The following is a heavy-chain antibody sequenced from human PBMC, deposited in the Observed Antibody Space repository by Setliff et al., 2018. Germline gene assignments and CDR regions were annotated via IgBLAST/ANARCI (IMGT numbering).Heavy chain of an antibody. D-gene: IGHD2-15*01. Sequence: ASVKVSCKASGYTFTSYGISWVRQAPGQGLEWMGWISAYNGNTNYAQKLQGRVTMTTDTSTSTAYMELRSLRSDDTAVYYCARVVGSGGNGGHWCFDLWGRGTLVTVSS. CDR1: GYTFTSYG. CDR2: ISAYNGNT. CDR3: ARVVGSGGNGGHWCFDL. J-gene: IGHJ2*01. V-gene: IGHV1-18*01.